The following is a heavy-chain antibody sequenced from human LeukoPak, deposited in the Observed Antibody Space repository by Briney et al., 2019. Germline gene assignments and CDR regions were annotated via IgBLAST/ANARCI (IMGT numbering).Heavy chain of an antibody. CDR3: ARATGYLSYFDL. V-gene: IGHV3-48*03. Sequence: GGSLRLSCAASGFTFSTYQMNWVRQAPGKGLEWVSYISNSDNTRYYTDSVKGRFTISRDNAKNSLYLQMNNLRAEDTGVYYCARATGYLSYFDLWCRGTLVTVSS. CDR1: GFTFSTYQ. J-gene: IGHJ2*01. D-gene: IGHD3-9*01. CDR2: ISNSDNTR.